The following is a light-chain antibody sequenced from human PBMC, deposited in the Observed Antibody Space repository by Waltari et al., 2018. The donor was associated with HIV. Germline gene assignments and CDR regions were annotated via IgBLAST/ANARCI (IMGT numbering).Light chain of an antibody. J-gene: IGKJ1*01. CDR3: QQYKTYSRT. V-gene: IGKV1-5*03. Sequence: DIQMTQSPSTLSASVGDRVTITCRASQSISSWLAWYQQKPGKAPNLLIYKASSLEGGVPSRFSGSGSGTEFTLTISSLQPDDLATYYCQQYKTYSRTFGQGTKVEIK. CDR1: QSISSW. CDR2: KAS.